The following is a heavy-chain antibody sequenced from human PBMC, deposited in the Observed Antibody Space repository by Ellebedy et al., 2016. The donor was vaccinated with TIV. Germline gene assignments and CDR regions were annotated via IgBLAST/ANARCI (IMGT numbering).Heavy chain of an antibody. J-gene: IGHJ3*02. Sequence: GGSLRLSCAASRFSFSSYWMSWVRQAPGKGLEWVANINQDGSEKHYVDSVKGRFTISRDNAKNSLYLQMNSLRVEDTAVYYCATDGSYGDYQSPRHAFVMWGQGTLVTVSS. CDR2: INQDGSEK. D-gene: IGHD4-17*01. V-gene: IGHV3-7*01. CDR1: RFSFSSYW. CDR3: ATDGSYGDYQSPRHAFVM.